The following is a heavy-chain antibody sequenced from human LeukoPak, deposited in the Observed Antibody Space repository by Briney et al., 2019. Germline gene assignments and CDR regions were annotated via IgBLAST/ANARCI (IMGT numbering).Heavy chain of an antibody. CDR3: ARGYSYGLIYYFDY. CDR2: VHTSGST. V-gene: IGHV4-4*07. Sequence: SETLSLTCTVSGGSISDYYWSWIRQPAGKGLEGIGRVHTSGSTNYNPSLKSRVTISVDTSKNQFSLKLSSVTAADTAVYYCARGYSYGLIYYFDYWGQGTLVTVSS. J-gene: IGHJ4*02. CDR1: GGSISDYY. D-gene: IGHD5-18*01.